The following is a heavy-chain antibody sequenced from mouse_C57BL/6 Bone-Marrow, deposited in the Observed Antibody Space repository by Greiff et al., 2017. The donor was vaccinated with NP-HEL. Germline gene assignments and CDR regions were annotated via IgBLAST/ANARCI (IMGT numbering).Heavy chain of an antibody. D-gene: IGHD4-1*01. CDR1: GYTFTSYW. CDR3: VTGPYYFDY. V-gene: IGHV1-61*01. CDR2: IYPSDSAT. J-gene: IGHJ2*01. Sequence: QVHVKQPGAELVRPGSSVKLSCKASGYTFTSYWMDWVKQRPGQGLEWIGNIYPSDSATHYNQKFKDKATLTVGKSSSTAYMQLSTLTSEDSAVYYCVTGPYYFDYWGQGTTLTVSS.